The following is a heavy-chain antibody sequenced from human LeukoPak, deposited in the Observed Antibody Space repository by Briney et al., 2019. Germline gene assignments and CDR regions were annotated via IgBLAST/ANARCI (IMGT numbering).Heavy chain of an antibody. D-gene: IGHD4-11*01. J-gene: IGHJ6*02. Sequence: PSETLSLTCTVSGGSISSGGYYWSWIRQHPGKGLEWIGYIYCSGSTYYNPSLKRRVTISVDTSKNQFSLKLSSVTAADTAVYYCARVTVYYYYGMDVWGQGTTVTVSS. CDR1: GGSISSGGYY. CDR3: ARVTVYYYYGMDV. CDR2: IYCSGST. V-gene: IGHV4-31*03.